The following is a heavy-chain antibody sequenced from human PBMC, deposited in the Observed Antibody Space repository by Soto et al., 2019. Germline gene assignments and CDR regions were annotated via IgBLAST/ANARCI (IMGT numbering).Heavy chain of an antibody. CDR3: ARALRSGWYGPRDYYYGMDV. Sequence: ASVKVSCKASGYIFTGYYMHWVRQAPGQGLEWMGWINPNSGGTNYAQKFQGWVTMTRDTSISTAYMELSRLRSDDTAVYYCARALRSGWYGPRDYYYGMDVWGQGTTVTVSS. D-gene: IGHD6-19*01. CDR1: GYIFTGYY. CDR2: INPNSGGT. V-gene: IGHV1-2*04. J-gene: IGHJ6*02.